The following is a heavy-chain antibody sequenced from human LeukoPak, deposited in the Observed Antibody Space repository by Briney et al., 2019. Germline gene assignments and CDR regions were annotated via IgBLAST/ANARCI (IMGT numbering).Heavy chain of an antibody. CDR2: IYYSGST. CDR1: GGSLSSGSYY. J-gene: IGHJ3*02. CDR3: ARDTMVRGVNHDAFDI. Sequence: SETLSLTCTVSGGSLSSGSYYWSWIRQPPGTGLEWIGYIYYSGSTNYNPSLKSRVTISVDTSKNQFSLKLSSVTAADTAVYYCARDTMVRGVNHDAFDIWGQGTMVTVSS. V-gene: IGHV4-61*01. D-gene: IGHD3-10*01.